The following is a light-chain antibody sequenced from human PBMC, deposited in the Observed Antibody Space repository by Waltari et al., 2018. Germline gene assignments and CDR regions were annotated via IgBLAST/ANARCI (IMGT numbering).Light chain of an antibody. CDR3: QQYNSYPWT. V-gene: IGKV1-16*02. CDR2: AVS. J-gene: IGKJ1*01. CDR1: QDFRDY. Sequence: DIQMTQSPSSLSASVGDRVTITCRASQDFRDYLGWFQKKPGKAPKSLIYAVSRLQSGVPSKFSGSGSGTDFTLTINSLQPEDFATYYCQQYNSYPWTFGQGTKVEIK.